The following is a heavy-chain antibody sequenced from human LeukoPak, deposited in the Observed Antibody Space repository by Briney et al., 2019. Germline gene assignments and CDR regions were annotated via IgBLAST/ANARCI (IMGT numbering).Heavy chain of an antibody. CDR3: SREDSSSSSDY. J-gene: IGHJ4*02. V-gene: IGHV1-18*01. Sequence: ASVKVSCKGSGYTFTSYGISWVRQAPGQGLEWMGWISAYNGDTNYAQKLQGRVTMTTDTSTSTAYMELRSLRSEDTGVYYCSREDSSSSSDYWGQGTLVTVSS. CDR1: GYTFTSYG. CDR2: ISAYNGDT. D-gene: IGHD6-6*01.